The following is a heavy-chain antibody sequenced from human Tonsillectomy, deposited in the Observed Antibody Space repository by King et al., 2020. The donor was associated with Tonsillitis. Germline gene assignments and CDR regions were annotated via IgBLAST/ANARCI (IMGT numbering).Heavy chain of an antibody. V-gene: IGHV1-18*04. J-gene: IGHJ5*02. CDR3: ARDPRITIVLGVYSWFDP. CDR2: ISAYNGNT. CDR1: GYTFTSYG. Sequence: QLVQSGAEVKKPGASVKVSCKASGYTFTSYGISWVRQAPGQGLEWMGWISAYNGNTNYAQKLQGRVTMTTDISTSTVYMELRSLRSDDTAVYYCARDPRITIVLGVYSWFDPLGQGTLVTVSS. D-gene: IGHD3-10*01.